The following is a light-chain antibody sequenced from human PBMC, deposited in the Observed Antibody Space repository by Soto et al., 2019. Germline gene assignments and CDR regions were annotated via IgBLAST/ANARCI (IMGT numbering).Light chain of an antibody. CDR2: GAS. CDR3: QQYGGSPRT. J-gene: IGKJ1*01. CDR1: QSVGGTF. Sequence: EIVLTQSPGTLSLSPGEGATLSCRASQSVGGTFLAWYQQKGGQAPRLLIHGASNRATGMPDRFSGSGSGTDFTLTISRLEPEDFAVYYCQQYGGSPRTFGQWTMVEVK. V-gene: IGKV3-20*01.